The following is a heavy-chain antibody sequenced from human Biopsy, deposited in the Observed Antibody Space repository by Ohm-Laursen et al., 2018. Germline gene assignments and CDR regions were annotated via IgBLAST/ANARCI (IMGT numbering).Heavy chain of an antibody. CDR3: ARWETTLGRSLDS. D-gene: IGHD1-26*01. Sequence: ASVTVSCKASGYTFTSPDINWARQATGQGLEWMGWMSPNTGNTVYAQRFQDRVTMTSDTSTGTAYMELTSLTSDDTAVYFCARWETTLGRSLDSWGQGTLVAVSS. CDR1: GYTFTSPD. CDR2: MSPNTGNT. J-gene: IGHJ4*02. V-gene: IGHV1-8*01.